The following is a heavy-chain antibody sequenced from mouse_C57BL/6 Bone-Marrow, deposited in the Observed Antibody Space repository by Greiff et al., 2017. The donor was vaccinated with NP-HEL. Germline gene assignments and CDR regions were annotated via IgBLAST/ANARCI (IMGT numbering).Heavy chain of an antibody. J-gene: IGHJ4*01. CDR2: IRSKSNNYAT. D-gene: IGHD1-1*01. CDR3: VRSSNYAMDY. CDR1: GFSFNTYA. Sequence: EVKLVESGGGLVQPKGSLKLSCAASGFSFNTYAMNWVRQAPGKGLEWVARIRSKSNNYATYYADSVKDRFTISRDDSESMLYLQMNNLKTEDTAKYYCVRSSNYAMDYWGQGTSVTVSS. V-gene: IGHV10-1*01.